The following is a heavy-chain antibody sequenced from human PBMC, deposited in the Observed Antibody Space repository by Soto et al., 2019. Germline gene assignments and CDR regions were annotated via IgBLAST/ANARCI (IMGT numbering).Heavy chain of an antibody. V-gene: IGHV3-30-3*01. Sequence: GGSLRLSCAASGFTFSSYAMHWVRQAPGKRLEWVAVISYDGNNKYYIDSVKGRFTISRDNSKNTLYLQMNSLRTKDTAVYYCARDGAAAGPDLDNWGQGTLVTVSS. CDR3: ARDGAAAGPDLDN. J-gene: IGHJ4*02. CDR1: GFTFSSYA. D-gene: IGHD6-13*01. CDR2: ISYDGNNK.